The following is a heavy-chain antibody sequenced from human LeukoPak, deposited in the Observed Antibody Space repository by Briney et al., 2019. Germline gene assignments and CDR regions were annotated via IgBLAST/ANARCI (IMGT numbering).Heavy chain of an antibody. Sequence: GGSLRLSCAASGFTFSSYWMSWVRQAPGKGLEWVADINQDGSEKYYVDSVKGRFTISRDNARNSLYLQMNSLRAEDTAVYYCAREIAAAGPFDYWGQGTLVTVSS. CDR1: GFTFSSYW. V-gene: IGHV3-7*03. CDR3: AREIAAAGPFDY. D-gene: IGHD6-13*01. CDR2: INQDGSEK. J-gene: IGHJ4*02.